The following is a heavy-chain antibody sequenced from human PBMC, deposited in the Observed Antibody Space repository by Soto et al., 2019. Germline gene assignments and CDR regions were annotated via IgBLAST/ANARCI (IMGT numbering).Heavy chain of an antibody. V-gene: IGHV1-18*01. CDR2: VNAHNHIT. CDR1: GYSYESIG. J-gene: IGHJ3*01. Sequence: ASVKPSCKDCGYSYESIGISWVRQAPKQGLEWMGRVNAHNHITKYAQKFQGRVTITRDTSTSTDYMEVRSLRSDDTAVYYCARDSRVGANSDACDVWGQGTIVTVSS. D-gene: IGHD1-26*01. CDR3: ARDSRVGANSDACDV.